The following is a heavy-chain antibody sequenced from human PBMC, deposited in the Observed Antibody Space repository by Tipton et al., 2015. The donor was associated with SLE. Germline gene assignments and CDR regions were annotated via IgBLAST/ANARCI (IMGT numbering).Heavy chain of an antibody. Sequence: SLRLSCAASRFTFSSYSMHWVRQAPGKGLEWVAVVSYDGSFTYYADSVKDRFTVSRDNSKNTLYLQMKGLRPEDTAVYYCARGGDDASGGAESHWGQGTLVTVSS. J-gene: IGHJ4*02. CDR2: VSYDGSFT. CDR1: RFTFSSYS. V-gene: IGHV3-30*14. D-gene: IGHD5-12*01. CDR3: ARGGDDASGGAESH.